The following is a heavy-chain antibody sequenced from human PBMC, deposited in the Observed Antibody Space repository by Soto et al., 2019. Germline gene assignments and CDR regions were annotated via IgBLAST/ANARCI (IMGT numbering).Heavy chain of an antibody. CDR2: INPSGGST. V-gene: IGHV1-46*01. CDR3: AREPPYDYFWGSYRLATSPLPYYYYGMDV. D-gene: IGHD3-16*02. J-gene: IGHJ6*02. CDR1: GYTFTSYY. Sequence: ASVKVSCKSSGYTFTSYYMHWVRQAPGQGLEWMGIINPSGGSTSYAQKFQGRVTMTRDTSTSTVYMELSSLRSEDTAVYYCAREPPYDYFWGSYRLATSPLPYYYYGMDVWGQGTTVTVSS.